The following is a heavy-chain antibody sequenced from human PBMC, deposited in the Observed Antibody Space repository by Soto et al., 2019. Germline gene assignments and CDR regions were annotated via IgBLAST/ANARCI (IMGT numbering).Heavy chain of an antibody. CDR1: GGSFSGYY. J-gene: IGHJ3*02. Sequence: PSETLSLTCAVYGGSFSGYYWSWIRQPPGKGLEWIGEINHSGSTNYNPSLKSRVTISVGTSKNQFSLKLSSVTAADTAVYYCARGARRAVLRFLEWLLHDAFDIWGQGTMVTVSS. D-gene: IGHD3-3*01. CDR3: ARGARRAVLRFLEWLLHDAFDI. CDR2: INHSGST. V-gene: IGHV4-34*01.